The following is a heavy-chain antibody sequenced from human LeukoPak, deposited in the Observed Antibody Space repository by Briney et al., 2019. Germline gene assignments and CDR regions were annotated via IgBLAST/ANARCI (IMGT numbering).Heavy chain of an antibody. CDR2: ISGSGGNT. CDR3: AKDQTPSAAGFDY. V-gene: IGHV3-23*01. J-gene: IGHJ4*02. CDR1: RFTFSNHY. Sequence: PGGSLRLSCVASRFTFSNHYMSWVRQAPGKGLEWVSAISGSGGNTYYADSVKGRFTISRDNSKNTLYLQMNSLRAEDTAVYYCAKDQTPSAAGFDYWGQGTLVTVSS. D-gene: IGHD6-13*01.